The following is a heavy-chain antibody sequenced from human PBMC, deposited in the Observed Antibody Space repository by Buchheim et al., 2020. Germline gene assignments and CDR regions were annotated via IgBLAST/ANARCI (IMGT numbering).Heavy chain of an antibody. Sequence: EVQLLESGGGLVQPGGSLRLSCAASGFTFSSYAMTWVRQPPGKGLEWVSSFSGGDRTTYYADSVRGRVIISRDDSNNRLYLQMNSLRAEDTAVYFCAKSTYSICTGNSCSDEYFDHWGRGAL. J-gene: IGHJ4*02. CDR3: AKSTYSICTGNSCSDEYFDH. CDR1: GFTFSSYA. D-gene: IGHD5-12*01. CDR2: FSGGDRTT. V-gene: IGHV3-23*01.